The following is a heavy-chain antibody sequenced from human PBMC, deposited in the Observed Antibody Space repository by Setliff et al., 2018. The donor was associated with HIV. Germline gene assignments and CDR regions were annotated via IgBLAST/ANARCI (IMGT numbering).Heavy chain of an antibody. CDR3: ARGLPADGYAFDL. J-gene: IGHJ3*01. Sequence: GASVKVSCKASGYRFASSGITWVRHAPGQGLEWMGWISVHNGDTKFAQKFQDRLTMTTDTSTTTAYMDLKSLRSDDTAVYYCARGLPADGYAFDLWGQGTMVTVSS. V-gene: IGHV1-18*01. CDR1: GYRFASSG. D-gene: IGHD6-13*01. CDR2: ISVHNGDT.